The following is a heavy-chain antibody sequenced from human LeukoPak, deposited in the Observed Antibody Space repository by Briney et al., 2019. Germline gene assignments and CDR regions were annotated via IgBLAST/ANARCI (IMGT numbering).Heavy chain of an antibody. D-gene: IGHD3-22*01. J-gene: IGHJ6*03. Sequence: ASVKVSCKASGYTFTGYYMHWVRQAPGQGLGWMGWINPNSGGTNYAQKFQGRVTMTRDTSISTAYMELSRLRSDDTAVYYCAREPYYYDSSGYAYYYYMDVWGKGTTVTVSS. CDR3: AREPYYYDSSGYAYYYYMDV. V-gene: IGHV1-2*02. CDR1: GYTFTGYY. CDR2: INPNSGGT.